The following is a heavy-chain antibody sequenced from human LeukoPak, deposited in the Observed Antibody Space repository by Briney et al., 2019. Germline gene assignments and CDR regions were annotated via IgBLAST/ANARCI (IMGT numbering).Heavy chain of an antibody. CDR1: GFTFSSYA. D-gene: IGHD3-10*01. CDR3: AKRGDERGLYYFDY. V-gene: IGHV3-23*01. Sequence: GGSLRLSCAASGFTFSSYAMSWVRQAPGKGLEWVSTISGTFGSTYYADSVKGRFTISRDNSKNTLYLQMNSLRAEDTAVYHCAKRGDERGLYYFDYWGQGTLVTVSS. CDR2: ISGTFGST. J-gene: IGHJ4*02.